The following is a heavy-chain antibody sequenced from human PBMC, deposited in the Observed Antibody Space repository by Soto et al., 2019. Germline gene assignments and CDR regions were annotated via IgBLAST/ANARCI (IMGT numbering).Heavy chain of an antibody. V-gene: IGHV3-48*01. Sequence: WGSLRLSCSASGFTFSSYSMNWVRQAPGKGLEWVSYISSSSSTIYYADSVKGRFTISRDNAKNSLYLQMNSLRAEDTAVYYCARAGWTIDRFDPWGQGTLGTVSS. CDR1: GFTFSSYS. D-gene: IGHD3-9*01. J-gene: IGHJ5*02. CDR2: ISSSSSTI. CDR3: ARAGWTIDRFDP.